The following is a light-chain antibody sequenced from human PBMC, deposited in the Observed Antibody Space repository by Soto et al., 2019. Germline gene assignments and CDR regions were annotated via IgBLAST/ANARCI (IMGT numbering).Light chain of an antibody. CDR2: KAS. V-gene: IGKV1-5*03. CDR3: QQYERYST. CDR1: QSISSW. Sequence: DIQMTQSPSTLSASVGDRVTITCRASQSISSWLAWYQQKPGKAPNLLIHKASHLESGVPSRFSGRGSETEFTLTISGLQPEDSATYYCQQYERYSTFGQGTKVDI. J-gene: IGKJ1*01.